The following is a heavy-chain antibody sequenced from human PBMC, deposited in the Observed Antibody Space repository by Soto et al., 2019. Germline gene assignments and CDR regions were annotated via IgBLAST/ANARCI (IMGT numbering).Heavy chain of an antibody. Sequence: PGGSLRLSCVASGFSFSGYAMTWVRQAPGKGLEWVAGIIASGGATYYAGSVKGRFSASRDNSKNTLYLQMNSLRVDDTAVYYCGKERRGSGWSVCNFWGQGALVTVS. CDR2: IIASGGAT. CDR3: GKERRGSGWSVCNF. J-gene: IGHJ4*02. V-gene: IGHV3-23*01. D-gene: IGHD6-19*01. CDR1: GFSFSGYA.